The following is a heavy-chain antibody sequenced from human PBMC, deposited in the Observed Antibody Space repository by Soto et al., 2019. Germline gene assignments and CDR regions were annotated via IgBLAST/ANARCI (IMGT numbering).Heavy chain of an antibody. CDR1: CFPFRNAW. D-gene: IGHD3-10*01. Sequence: GGFLGLFCSASCFPFRNAWVNLGRQAPGKGLEWVGRIKSKTDGGTTDYAAPVKGRFTISRDDSKNTLYLQMNSLKTEDTAVYYCHHSGSSDYWGQGTLVTVSS. CDR2: IKSKTDGGTT. CDR3: HHSGSSDY. V-gene: IGHV3-15*07. J-gene: IGHJ4*02.